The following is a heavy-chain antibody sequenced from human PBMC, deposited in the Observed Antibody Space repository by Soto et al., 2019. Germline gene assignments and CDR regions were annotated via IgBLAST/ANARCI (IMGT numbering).Heavy chain of an antibody. Sequence: PSVTLSLTCTVSGATTSGFYCSWIRKSAGKGLAWIGRIYATGTTDYNPSLKSRVMMSVDTSKKQFSLKLRSVTAADTAVYYCVRDGTKTLRDWFDPWGQGISVTVS. V-gene: IGHV4-4*07. J-gene: IGHJ5*02. D-gene: IGHD1-1*01. CDR2: IYATGTT. CDR3: VRDGTKTLRDWFDP. CDR1: GATTSGFY.